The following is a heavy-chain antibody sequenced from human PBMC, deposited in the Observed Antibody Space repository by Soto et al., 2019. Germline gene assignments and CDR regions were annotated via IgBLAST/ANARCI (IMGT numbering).Heavy chain of an antibody. CDR3: AKDSQTYYDFGSGSYSDFDY. J-gene: IGHJ4*02. CDR2: ISGSGGST. CDR1: GFTFSSYA. V-gene: IGHV3-23*01. Sequence: EVQLLESGGVLVQPGGSLRLSCAASGFTFSSYAMSWVRQAPGKGLEWVSAISGSGGSTYYADSVKGRFTISRDNSKNTLYLQMNSLRAEDTAVYYWAKDSQTYYDFGSGSYSDFDYWGQGTLVTVSS. D-gene: IGHD3-3*01.